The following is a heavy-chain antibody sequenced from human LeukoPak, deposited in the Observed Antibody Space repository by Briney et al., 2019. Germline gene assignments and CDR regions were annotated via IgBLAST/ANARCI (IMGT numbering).Heavy chain of an antibody. Sequence: GGSLRLSCAASGFTFSSYDMSWVRQAPGKGLEWVSAISASGGRTYYADSVKGRFTISRDNSKNTMYQQMNSLRAEDTAVYYCAKALWFGEFGDSYGMDVWGQGTTVTVSS. CDR3: AKALWFGEFGDSYGMDV. J-gene: IGHJ6*02. CDR2: ISASGGRT. CDR1: GFTFSSYD. D-gene: IGHD3-10*01. V-gene: IGHV3-23*01.